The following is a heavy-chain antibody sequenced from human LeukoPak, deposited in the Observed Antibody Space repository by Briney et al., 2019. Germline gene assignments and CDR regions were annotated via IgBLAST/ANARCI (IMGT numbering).Heavy chain of an antibody. CDR3: ARDCTGSYYYDSSGYYFPDY. CDR1: GYTFTSYY. Sequence: ASVKVSCKASGYTFTSYYMHWVRQAPGQGLEWMGIINPSGGSTSYAQKFQGRVTMTRDTSTSAVYMELSSLRSEDTAVYYCARDCTGSYYYDSSGYYFPDYWGQGTLVTVSS. V-gene: IGHV1-46*01. D-gene: IGHD3-22*01. CDR2: INPSGGST. J-gene: IGHJ4*02.